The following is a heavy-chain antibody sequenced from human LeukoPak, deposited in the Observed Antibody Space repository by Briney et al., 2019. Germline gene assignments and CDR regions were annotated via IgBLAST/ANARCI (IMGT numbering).Heavy chain of an antibody. J-gene: IGHJ4*02. V-gene: IGHV3-33*06. CDR2: IWYDGSNK. CDR1: GFTFSSYG. D-gene: IGHD5-24*01. CDR3: AKTGWDGYNSGVGY. Sequence: GGSLRLSCAAPGFTFSSYGMHWVRQAPGKGLEWVAVIWYDGSNKYYADSVKGRFTISRDNSKNTLYLQMNSLRAEDTAVYYCAKTGWDGYNSGVGYWGQGTLVTVSS.